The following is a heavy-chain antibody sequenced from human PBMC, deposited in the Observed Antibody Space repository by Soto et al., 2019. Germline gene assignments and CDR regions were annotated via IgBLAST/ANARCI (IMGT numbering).Heavy chain of an antibody. J-gene: IGHJ4*02. Sequence: GGSLRLSCAASGFTFSSYSMNWVRQAPGKGLEWVSSISSSSSYISYADSVTGRFTISRDNAKNSLYLQMNSLRAEDTAVYYCERERRIVLVTAKHFDYWGQGTLVTVSS. CDR2: ISSSSSYI. CDR3: ERERRIVLVTAKHFDY. CDR1: GFTFSSYS. D-gene: IGHD2-21*02. V-gene: IGHV3-21*01.